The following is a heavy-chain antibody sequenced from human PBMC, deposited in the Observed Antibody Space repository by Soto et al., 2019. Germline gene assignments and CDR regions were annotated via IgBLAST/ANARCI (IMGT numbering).Heavy chain of an antibody. D-gene: IGHD4-17*01. V-gene: IGHV3-7*01. CDR3: ARDPLSYGDYAQTYWYFDL. CDR2: ISQDGTDT. Sequence: HPGGSLRLSCGASGITFSRCLMSWVRQAPGKGLEWVASISQDGTDTDYVDSVKGRFAISRDNPKSSLYLQMNSLRADDTAVYYCARDPLSYGDYAQTYWYFDLWGRGTRVTVSS. J-gene: IGHJ2*01. CDR1: GITFSRCL.